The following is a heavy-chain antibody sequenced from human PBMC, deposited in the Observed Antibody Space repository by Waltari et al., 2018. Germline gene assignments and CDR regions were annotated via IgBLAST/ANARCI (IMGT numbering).Heavy chain of an antibody. CDR2: IIGKAYGGTT. D-gene: IGHD3-10*01. Sequence: EVQLVESGGGLVQPGRSLRLSCTASGFTFGDYAMSWFRRAPGKGRGWVGFIIGKAYGGTTEYAASVKGRFTISRDKSKSIAYLQMNSLKTEDTAVYYCTRDLWRKRIFDYWGQGTLVTVSS. V-gene: IGHV3-49*03. J-gene: IGHJ4*02. CDR3: TRDLWRKRIFDY. CDR1: GFTFGDYA.